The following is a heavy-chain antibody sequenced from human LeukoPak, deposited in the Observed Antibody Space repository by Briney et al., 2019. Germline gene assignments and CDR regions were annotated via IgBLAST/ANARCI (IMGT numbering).Heavy chain of an antibody. CDR3: ARGRGDGYNWEYYFDY. CDR2: INPNSGGT. J-gene: IGHJ4*02. V-gene: IGHV1-2*02. CDR1: GYTFTGYY. D-gene: IGHD5-24*01. Sequence: ASVKVSCKASGYTFTGYYMHWVRQAPGQGLEWMVWINPNSGGTNYAQKFQGRVTMTRDTSISTAYMELSRLRSDDTAVYYCARGRGDGYNWEYYFDYWGQGTLVTVSS.